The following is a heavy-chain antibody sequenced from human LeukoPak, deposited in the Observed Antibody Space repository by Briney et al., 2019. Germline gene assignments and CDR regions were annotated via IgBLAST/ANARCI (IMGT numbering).Heavy chain of an antibody. J-gene: IGHJ3*02. V-gene: IGHV4-31*03. D-gene: IGHD3-10*01. Sequence: SETLSLTCTVSGGSISSGGYYWSWIRQHPGKGLEWIGYIYYSGSTYYNPSLKSRVTISVDTSKNQFFLKLSSVAAADTAVYYCARAPRITMVRGVINAFDIWGRGTMVTVSS. CDR1: GGSISSGGYY. CDR3: ARAPRITMVRGVINAFDI. CDR2: IYYSGST.